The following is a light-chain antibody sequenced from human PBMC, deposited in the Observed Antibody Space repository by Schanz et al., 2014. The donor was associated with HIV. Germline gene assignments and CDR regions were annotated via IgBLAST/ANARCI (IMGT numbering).Light chain of an antibody. Sequence: SVLTQPPSVSGAPGQRVTISCTGSRSNIGAGYDVHWYQHLPGTAPKLLIYGNTNRPSGVPDRFSGSKSGTSASLAITGLQAEDEADYYCQSYDSSLSGSVFGGGTQLTVL. V-gene: IGLV1-40*01. CDR2: GNT. CDR3: QSYDSSLSGSV. CDR1: RSNIGAGYD. J-gene: IGLJ2*01.